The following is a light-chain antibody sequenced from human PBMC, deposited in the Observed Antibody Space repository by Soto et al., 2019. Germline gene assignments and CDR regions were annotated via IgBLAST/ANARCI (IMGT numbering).Light chain of an antibody. V-gene: IGKV3-20*01. Sequence: PGDRATLSCWASQSLRSSYLAWYQRKPGQAPRLLMFGASRRATGIPDRFNGSGSGTDFILTISRLEPEDVAVYYCQQHGTSPYTFCQGTVLEIK. CDR2: GAS. CDR1: QSLRSSY. J-gene: IGKJ2*01. CDR3: QQHGTSPYT.